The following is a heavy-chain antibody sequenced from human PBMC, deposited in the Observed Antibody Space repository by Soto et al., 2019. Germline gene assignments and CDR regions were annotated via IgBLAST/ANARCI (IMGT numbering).Heavy chain of an antibody. CDR3: ARDRVGATSAPSVYFDY. CDR2: ISYDGSNK. CDR1: GFTFSSYA. D-gene: IGHD1-26*01. V-gene: IGHV3-30-3*01. J-gene: IGHJ4*02. Sequence: QVQLVESGGGVVQPGRSLRLSCAASGFTFSSYAMHWVRQAPGKGLEWVAVISYDGSNKYYADSVKGRFTISRDNSKNTLYLQMSSLRAEDTAVYYCARDRVGATSAPSVYFDYWGQGTLVTVSS.